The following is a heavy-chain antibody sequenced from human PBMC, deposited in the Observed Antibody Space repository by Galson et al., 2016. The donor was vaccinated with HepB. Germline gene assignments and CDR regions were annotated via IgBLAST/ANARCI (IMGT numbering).Heavy chain of an antibody. CDR3: ARDGELQVGNHYSYFGMDV. D-gene: IGHD1-7*01. Sequence: SLRLSCAASGFMFTNYSMNWIRQAPGKGLEWLSDISGGSTTINYADSVKGRFIIARDNAKSSLYLQMNSLRADDTAVYFCARDGELQVGNHYSYFGMDVWGQGTTVTVSS. CDR2: ISGGSTTI. J-gene: IGHJ6*02. CDR1: GFMFTNYS. V-gene: IGHV3-48*04.